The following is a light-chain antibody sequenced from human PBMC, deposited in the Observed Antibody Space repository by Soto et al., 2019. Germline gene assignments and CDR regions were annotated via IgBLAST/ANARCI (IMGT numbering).Light chain of an antibody. CDR1: QSISSW. Sequence: DIQMTQSPSTLSASVGDRVTITCRASQSISSWLAWYQQKPGKAPKLLIYDASSLESGVPSRFSGSGSGTEFTLTISSLQPDDFATYCCQQYAWTFGQGTKVEIK. CDR3: QQYAWT. J-gene: IGKJ1*01. V-gene: IGKV1-5*01. CDR2: DAS.